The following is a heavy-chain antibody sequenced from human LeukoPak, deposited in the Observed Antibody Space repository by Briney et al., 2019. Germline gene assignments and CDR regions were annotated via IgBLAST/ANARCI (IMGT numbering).Heavy chain of an antibody. V-gene: IGHV3-21*01. Sequence: GGSLRLSCAASGFTFSSYSMTWVRQAPGKGLEWVSSISSSSSYIYYADSVTGRFTNSRDNPKNSLYLQMNSLRAEDTAVYYCARSGNSYDYWGQGTLVTVSS. CDR1: GFTFSSYS. J-gene: IGHJ4*02. CDR3: ARSGNSYDY. CDR2: ISSSSSYI. D-gene: IGHD4-23*01.